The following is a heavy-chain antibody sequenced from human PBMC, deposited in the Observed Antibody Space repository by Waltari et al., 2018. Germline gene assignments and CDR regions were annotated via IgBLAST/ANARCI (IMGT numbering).Heavy chain of an antibody. CDR3: ARASAGYCSGGSCYSTLDY. Sequence: QVQLVQSGAEVKKPGSSVKVSCKASGGTFSSYAISWVRQAPGQGLEWMGGIIPIFGTANDAQKFQGRGTITADESTSTAYMELSSLRSEDTAVYYCARASAGYCSGGSCYSTLDYWGQGTLVTVSS. D-gene: IGHD2-15*01. J-gene: IGHJ4*02. V-gene: IGHV1-69*13. CDR1: GGTFSSYA. CDR2: IIPIFGTA.